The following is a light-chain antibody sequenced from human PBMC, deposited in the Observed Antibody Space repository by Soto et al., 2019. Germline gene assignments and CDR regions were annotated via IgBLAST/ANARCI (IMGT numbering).Light chain of an antibody. CDR2: GAS. CDR3: QQYGSSPTT. Sequence: ETVMTQSPATLSVSPGERATLSCRASQSVSSNLAWYQQKPGQAPRLLIYGASSRATGIPDRFSGSGSGTDFTLTISRLEPEDFAVYYCQQYGSSPTTFGQGTKVDIK. V-gene: IGKV3-20*01. J-gene: IGKJ1*01. CDR1: QSVSSN.